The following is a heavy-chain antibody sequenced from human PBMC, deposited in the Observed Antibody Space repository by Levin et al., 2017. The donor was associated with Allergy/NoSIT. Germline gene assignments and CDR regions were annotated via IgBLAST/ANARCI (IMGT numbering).Heavy chain of an antibody. CDR3: ARDSRGSGYDYALHAFDI. J-gene: IGHJ3*02. Sequence: SQTLSLTCTVSGGSISSGGYYWSWIRQHPGKGLEWIGYIYYSGSTYYNPSLKSRVTISVDTSKNQFSLKLSSVTAADTAVYYCARDSRGSGYDYALHAFDIWGQGTMVTVSS. CDR2: IYYSGST. CDR1: GGSISSGGYY. V-gene: IGHV4-31*03. D-gene: IGHD5-12*01.